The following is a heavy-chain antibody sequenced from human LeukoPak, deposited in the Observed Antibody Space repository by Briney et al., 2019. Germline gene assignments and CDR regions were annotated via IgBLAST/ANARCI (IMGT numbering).Heavy chain of an antibody. CDR3: ARSYGSGSYSDY. CDR1: AFTFSSYA. CDR2: ISSGSSSI. D-gene: IGHD3-10*01. V-gene: IGHV3-21*01. J-gene: IGHJ4*02. Sequence: PGGSLRLSCAASAFTFSSYAMNWVRQAPGKGLEWVSSISSGSSSIYYADSVKGRFTISRDNAKNSLYLQMHSLRAEDTAVYYCARSYGSGSYSDYWGQGTLVTVSS.